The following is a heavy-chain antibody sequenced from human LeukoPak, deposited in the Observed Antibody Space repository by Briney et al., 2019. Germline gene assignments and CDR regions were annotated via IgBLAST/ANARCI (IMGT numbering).Heavy chain of an antibody. Sequence: SETLSLTCTVSGGSISSHYGSWIRQPPGKGLEWIGYIDYSGSTNYNPSLKSRVTISVGTSKNHFSLKLSSVTTADTAVYYCARSSKDLLFDYWGQGTLVTVSS. CDR1: GGSISSHY. CDR3: ARSSKDLLFDY. J-gene: IGHJ4*02. D-gene: IGHD2-15*01. V-gene: IGHV4-59*11. CDR2: IDYSGST.